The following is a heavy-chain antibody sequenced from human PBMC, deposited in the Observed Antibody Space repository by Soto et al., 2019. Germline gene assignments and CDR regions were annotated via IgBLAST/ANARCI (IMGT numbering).Heavy chain of an antibody. Sequence: SETLSLTCTVSSDSISSYYWIWIRQSPGKGLEWIGYTDYSGNTNYNPSLKSRVTISVDTSKNQFSLKLSSVTAADTAVYYCARHRNDPMGAGPFFDYWGQGTLVTVSS. D-gene: IGHD1-26*01. CDR2: TDYSGNT. CDR3: ARHRNDPMGAGPFFDY. CDR1: SDSISSYY. J-gene: IGHJ4*02. V-gene: IGHV4-59*08.